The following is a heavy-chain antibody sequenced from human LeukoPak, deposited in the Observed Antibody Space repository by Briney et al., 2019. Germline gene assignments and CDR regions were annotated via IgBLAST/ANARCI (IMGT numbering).Heavy chain of an antibody. CDR2: ISGSGGST. V-gene: IGHV3-23*01. D-gene: IGHD2-21*02. J-gene: IGHJ4*02. CDR1: GFTFSSYA. Sequence: GGSLRLSCAASGFTFSSYAMSWVRQAPGNGLEWVSDISGSGGSTYYADSVKGRFTISRDNSKNTLYLQMNSLRAEDTAVYYCAKGPPIVVVTAIGYWGQGTLVTVSS. CDR3: AKGPPIVVVTAIGY.